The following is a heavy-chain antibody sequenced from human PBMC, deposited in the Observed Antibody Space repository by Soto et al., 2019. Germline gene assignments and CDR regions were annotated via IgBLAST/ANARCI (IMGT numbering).Heavy chain of an antibody. CDR2: IYYSGST. V-gene: IGHV4-59*01. Sequence: SETLSLTCTVSGGSISSYYWSWIRQPPGKGLEWIGYIYYSGSTNYNPSLKSRVTISVDTSKNQFSLKLGSVTAADTAVYYCARDHDSYGYYYGMDVWGKGTTVTVAS. CDR3: ARDHDSYGYYYGMDV. CDR1: GGSISSYY. D-gene: IGHD5-18*01. J-gene: IGHJ6*04.